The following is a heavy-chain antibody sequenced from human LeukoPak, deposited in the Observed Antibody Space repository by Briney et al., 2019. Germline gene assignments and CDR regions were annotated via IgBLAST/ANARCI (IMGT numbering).Heavy chain of an antibody. Sequence: GGSLRLSCAASGFTFSSYSMNWARQAPGKGLEWVSSISSSSSYIYYADSVKGRFTISRDNAKNSLYLQMNSLRAEDTAVYYCARDDVRGDFYYYYYGMDVWGQGTTVTVSS. CDR2: ISSSSSYI. V-gene: IGHV3-21*01. CDR3: ARDDVRGDFYYYYYGMDV. D-gene: IGHD3-10*01. CDR1: GFTFSSYS. J-gene: IGHJ6*02.